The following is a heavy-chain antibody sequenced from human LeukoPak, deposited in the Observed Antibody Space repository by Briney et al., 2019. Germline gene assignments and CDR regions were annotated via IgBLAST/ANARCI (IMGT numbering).Heavy chain of an antibody. CDR3: ARGRSIAAAGTVGY. J-gene: IGHJ4*02. Sequence: ASVKVSCKASGGTFSSYAISWVRQAPGQGLEWMGWINPNSGGTNYAQKFQGRVTMTRDTSISTAYMELSRLRSDDTAVYYCARGRSIAAAGTVGYWGQGTLVTVSS. D-gene: IGHD6-13*01. V-gene: IGHV1-2*02. CDR2: INPNSGGT. CDR1: GGTFSSYA.